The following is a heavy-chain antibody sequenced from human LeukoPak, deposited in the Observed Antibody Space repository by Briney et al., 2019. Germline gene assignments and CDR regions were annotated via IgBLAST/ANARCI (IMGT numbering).Heavy chain of an antibody. Sequence: PSETLSLTCTVSGGSISVFYWSWSRQPPGKGLQWIGYIYYSGITRYNPSLKSRVTISVDTSKNQFSLKLSSVTAADTAVYYCASGRYSGYAFDYWGQGILVTVSS. J-gene: IGHJ4*02. CDR3: ASGRYSGYAFDY. CDR1: GGSISVFY. V-gene: IGHV4-59*01. CDR2: IYYSGIT. D-gene: IGHD5-12*01.